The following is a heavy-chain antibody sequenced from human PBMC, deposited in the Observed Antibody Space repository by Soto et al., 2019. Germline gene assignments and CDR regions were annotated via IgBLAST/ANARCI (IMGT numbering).Heavy chain of an antibody. CDR3: ARDREGVTTAPLGDYYYMDV. J-gene: IGHJ6*03. V-gene: IGHV1-2*04. CDR1: GYTFTGYY. CDR2: INPNSGGT. Sequence: QVQLVQSGAEVKKPGASVKVSCKASGYTFTGYYMHWVRQAPGQGLEWMGWINPNSGGTNYAQKFQGWVTMTRDTSISTAYMELSRLRSDDTAVYYCARDREGVTTAPLGDYYYMDVWGKGTTVTVSS. D-gene: IGHD4-17*01.